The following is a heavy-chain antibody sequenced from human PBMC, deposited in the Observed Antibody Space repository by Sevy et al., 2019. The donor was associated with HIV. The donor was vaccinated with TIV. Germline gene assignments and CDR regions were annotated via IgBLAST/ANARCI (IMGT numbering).Heavy chain of an antibody. CDR3: ARVFGIGIVGATPDY. V-gene: IGHV3-23*01. D-gene: IGHD1-26*01. CDR1: GFTFSNYA. J-gene: IGHJ4*02. Sequence: GGSLRLSCAASGFTFSNYAMNWVRQAPGKGLEWVSGISGTGGSGDKTNYADSVKGRFTISRDDSKNSLYLQLNSLRAEDTAVYYCARVFGIGIVGATPDYWGQGTLVTVSS. CDR2: ISGTGGSGDKT.